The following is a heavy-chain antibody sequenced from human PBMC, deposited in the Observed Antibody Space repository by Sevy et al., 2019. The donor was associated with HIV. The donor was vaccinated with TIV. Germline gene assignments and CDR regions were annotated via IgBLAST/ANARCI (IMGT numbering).Heavy chain of an antibody. J-gene: IGHJ4*02. V-gene: IGHV3-7*01. Sequence: GGSLRLSCAASGFTFSKYWMGWVRQAPGKGLERVANIKQDAGQKYYVDSVKGRFTISRDNAKNSLYLQMNSLGAEDTAVDFCARDDGNYYFHYWGQGTLVTVSS. CDR3: ARDDGNYYFHY. CDR2: IKQDAGQK. D-gene: IGHD1-7*01. CDR1: GFTFSKYW.